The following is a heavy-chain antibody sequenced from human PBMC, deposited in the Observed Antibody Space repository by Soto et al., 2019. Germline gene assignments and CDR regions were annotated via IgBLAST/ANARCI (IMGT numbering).Heavy chain of an antibody. V-gene: IGHV3-33*01. CDR2: IWYDGSNK. Sequence: GSLRLSCAASGFTFSSYGMHWVRQAPGKGLEWVAVIWYDGSNKYYADSVKGRFTISRDNSKNTLYLQMNSLRAEDTAVYYCARDGVDTAMSGIDYWGQGTLVTVSS. J-gene: IGHJ4*02. CDR1: GFTFSSYG. CDR3: ARDGVDTAMSGIDY. D-gene: IGHD5-18*01.